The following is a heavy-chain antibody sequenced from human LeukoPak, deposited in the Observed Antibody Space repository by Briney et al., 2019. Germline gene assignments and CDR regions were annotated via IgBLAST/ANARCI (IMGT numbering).Heavy chain of an antibody. V-gene: IGHV1-18*01. CDR3: ARDRLERGIGSAVVGNWFDP. Sequence: AAVNVSCKASGYTFSDYVISWVRQAPGQRCEWMGWICGYTGDTNYAQKFRDRVTITTVTSTNTAHMELRSLRSDDTAVYYCARDRLERGIGSAVVGNWFDPWGQGTQVTVSS. CDR2: ICGYTGDT. J-gene: IGHJ5*02. D-gene: IGHD6-19*01. CDR1: GYTFSDYV.